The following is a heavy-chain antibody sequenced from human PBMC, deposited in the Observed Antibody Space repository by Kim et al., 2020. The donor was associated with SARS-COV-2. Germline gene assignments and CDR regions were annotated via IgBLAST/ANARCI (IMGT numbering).Heavy chain of an antibody. Sequence: GGSLRLSCAASGFTFSSYAMSWVRQAPGKGLEWVSAISGSGGSTYYADSVKGRFTISRDNSKNTLYLQMNSLRAEDTAVYYCAKVPHQQLVLLNWFDPWGQGTLVTVSS. CDR2: ISGSGGST. CDR1: GFTFSSYA. V-gene: IGHV3-23*01. J-gene: IGHJ5*02. CDR3: AKVPHQQLVLLNWFDP. D-gene: IGHD6-13*01.